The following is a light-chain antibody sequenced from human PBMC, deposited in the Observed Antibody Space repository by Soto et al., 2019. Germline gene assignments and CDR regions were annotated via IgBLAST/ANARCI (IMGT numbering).Light chain of an antibody. CDR3: QQYSTSPRT. CDR2: GAS. V-gene: IGKV3-20*01. CDR1: QSVSSNN. J-gene: IGKJ1*01. Sequence: EIVLTQSPGTLSLSPGERATLSCRASQSVSSNNLAWYQHKRGQAPRLLMYGASSRATGIPDRFSGSGSGTDFTLTITRLEPEDFAVYYFQQYSTSPRTFGQGTKVEIK.